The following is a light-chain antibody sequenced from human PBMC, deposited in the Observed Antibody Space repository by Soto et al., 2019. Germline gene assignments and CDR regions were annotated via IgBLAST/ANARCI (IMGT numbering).Light chain of an antibody. J-gene: IGKJ1*01. V-gene: IGKV1-39*01. CDR1: QSISNY. CDR3: QQSYTTPQT. CDR2: AAS. Sequence: DIQMTQSPSSRSASVGDRVTITCRASQSISNYLNWYQQKPGKAPKLLIYAASSLQSGXTXXFXGSGSGTDLNLPISSLQPEDFAIYYCQQSYTTPQTFGQGTKVDIK.